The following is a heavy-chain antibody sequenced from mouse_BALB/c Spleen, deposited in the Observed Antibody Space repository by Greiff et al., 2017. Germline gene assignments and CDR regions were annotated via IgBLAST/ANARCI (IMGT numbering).Heavy chain of an antibody. V-gene: IGHV5-6*01. CDR2: ISSGGSYT. J-gene: IGHJ3*01. CDR3: DIEVRREIAY. Sequence: EVQLVESGGDLVKPGGSLKLSCAASGFTFSSYGMPWVRQTPDKRLEWVATISSGGSYTYYPDSVKGRFTISRDNAKNTLYLQMSSLKSVDTAMYYCDIEVRREIAYWGQGTLVTVSA. CDR1: GFTFSSYG. D-gene: IGHD2-14*01.